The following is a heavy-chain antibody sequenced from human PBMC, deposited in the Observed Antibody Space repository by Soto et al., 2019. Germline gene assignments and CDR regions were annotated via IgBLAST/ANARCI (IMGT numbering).Heavy chain of an antibody. J-gene: IGHJ4*02. CDR2: IIPILGIA. V-gene: IGHV1-69*02. Sequence: SVKVACKASGGTFSSYTISWVLQAPGQGLEWMGRIIPILGIANYAQKFQGRVTITADKSTSTAYMELSSLRSEDTAVYYCAEYCGGDCYSAGRPNYGYWGQGTLVTVSS. CDR3: AEYCGGDCYSAGRPNYGY. CDR1: GGTFSSYT. D-gene: IGHD2-21*01.